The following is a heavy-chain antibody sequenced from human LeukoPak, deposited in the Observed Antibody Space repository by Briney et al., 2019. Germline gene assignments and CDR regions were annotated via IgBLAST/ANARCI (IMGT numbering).Heavy chain of an antibody. J-gene: IGHJ4*02. V-gene: IGHV4-39*01. Sequence: SETLSLTCTVSGGSISSSSYYWVWIRQPPGKGLEWIGTIYYSGSTYYNPSLKSRLTIYLDTSKTQLPLTLGSVTAADTAGYDCARHSEEMAATNPFDYWGQGTLVTVSS. CDR2: IYYSGST. CDR3: ARHSEEMAATNPFDY. CDR1: GGSISSSSYY. D-gene: IGHD5-24*01.